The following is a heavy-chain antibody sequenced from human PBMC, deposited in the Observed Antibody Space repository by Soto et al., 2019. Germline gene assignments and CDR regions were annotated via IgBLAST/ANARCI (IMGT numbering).Heavy chain of an antibody. D-gene: IGHD2-2*01. CDR3: ASSFVVVPGLYYGMDV. CDR1: GGTFSSYA. V-gene: IGHV1-69*13. J-gene: IGHJ6*02. Sequence: SSVKVSCKASGGTFSSYAISWVRQAPGQGLEWMGGIIPIFGTANYAQKFQGGVTITADESTSTAYMELSSLRSEDTAGYYCASSFVVVPGLYYGMDVWGQGTTVTVSS. CDR2: IIPIFGTA.